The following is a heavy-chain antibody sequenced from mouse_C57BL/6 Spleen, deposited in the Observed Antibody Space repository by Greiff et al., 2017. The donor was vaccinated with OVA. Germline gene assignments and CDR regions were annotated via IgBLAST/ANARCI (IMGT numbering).Heavy chain of an antibody. Sequence: VQVVESDAELVKPGASVKISCKVSGYTFTDHTIHWMKQRPEQGLEWIGYIYPRDGSTKYNEKFKGKATLTADKSSSTAYTQLNSLTSEDSAVYFCARSVITTVAGNDYFDYWGQGTTLTVSS. J-gene: IGHJ2*01. CDR2: IYPRDGST. CDR1: GYTFTDHT. D-gene: IGHD1-1*01. CDR3: ARSVITTVAGNDYFDY. V-gene: IGHV1-78*01.